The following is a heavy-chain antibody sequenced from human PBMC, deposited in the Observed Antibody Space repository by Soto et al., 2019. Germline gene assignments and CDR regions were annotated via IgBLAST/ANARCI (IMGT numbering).Heavy chain of an antibody. CDR3: ARARLTIFGVVINYFDY. D-gene: IGHD3-3*01. V-gene: IGHV4-30-4*01. Sequence: SETLSLTCTVSGGSISSGDYYWSWIRQPPGKGLEWIGYIYYSGSTYYNPSLKSRVTISVDTSKNQFSLKLSSVTAADTAVYYCARARLTIFGVVINYFDYWGQGIRVTVSS. CDR1: GGSISSGDYY. J-gene: IGHJ4*02. CDR2: IYYSGST.